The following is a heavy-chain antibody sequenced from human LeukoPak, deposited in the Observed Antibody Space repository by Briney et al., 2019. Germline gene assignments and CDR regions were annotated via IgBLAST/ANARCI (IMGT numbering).Heavy chain of an antibody. Sequence: SETLSLTCTVSVDSISGYYWSWIRQSAGKGLEWIGRIYSTGSTNYNPSLKSRVTMSVDTSKNQFSLKLSSVTAADTAVYYCARDPLYGGHGNHWGQGTLVTVSS. V-gene: IGHV4-4*07. D-gene: IGHD4-23*01. CDR2: IYSTGST. CDR3: ARDPLYGGHGNH. CDR1: VDSISGYY. J-gene: IGHJ5*02.